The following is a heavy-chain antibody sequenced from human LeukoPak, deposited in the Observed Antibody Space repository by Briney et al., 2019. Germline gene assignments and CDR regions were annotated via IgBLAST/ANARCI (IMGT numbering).Heavy chain of an antibody. CDR3: ARELASGSYSPFDY. CDR1: GGSISSSSYY. J-gene: IGHJ4*02. Sequence: PSETLSLTCTVSGGSISSSSYYWGWIRQPPGKGLEWIGSIYYSGSTYYNPSLKSRVTISVDTSKNQFSLKLSSVTAADTAVYYCARELASGSYSPFDYWGQGTLVTVSS. D-gene: IGHD3-10*01. V-gene: IGHV4-39*07. CDR2: IYYSGST.